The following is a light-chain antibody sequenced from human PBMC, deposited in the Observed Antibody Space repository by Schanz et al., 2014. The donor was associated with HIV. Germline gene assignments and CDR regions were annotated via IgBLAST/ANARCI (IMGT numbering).Light chain of an antibody. CDR2: WAS. CDR3: QQLNSYPRGFT. V-gene: IGKV4-1*01. Sequence: DIVMTQSPDSLAVSLGERATIHCKSSQSGFYRSINKNYLAWYQQKPGQPPRLLIYWASIRESGVPDRFSGSGSGTDFTLTISSLQPEDFATYYCQQLNSYPRGFTFGPGTKVDIK. J-gene: IGKJ3*01. CDR1: QSGFYRSINKNY.